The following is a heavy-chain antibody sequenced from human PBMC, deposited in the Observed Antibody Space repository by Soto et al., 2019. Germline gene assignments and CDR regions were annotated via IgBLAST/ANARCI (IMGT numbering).Heavy chain of an antibody. V-gene: IGHV3-7*01. D-gene: IGHD3-10*01. CDR1: GFTFSSYL. J-gene: IGHJ4*02. CDR3: ARFDDLLPFDY. CDR2: IKQDGSEK. Sequence: GGSLRLSCAASGFTFSSYLMSWVRQAPGKGLEWVANIKQDGSEKYYVDSVKGRFTISRDNAKNSLYLQMNSLRAEDTAVYYCARFDDLLPFDYWGQGTLVTVSS.